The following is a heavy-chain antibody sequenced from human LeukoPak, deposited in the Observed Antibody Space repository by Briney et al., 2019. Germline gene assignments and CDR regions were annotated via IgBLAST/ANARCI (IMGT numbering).Heavy chain of an antibody. CDR3: AREDDYGDYTPGRDI. V-gene: IGHV3-30-3*01. CDR1: GFTFSDAW. Sequence: GGSLRLSCAASGFTFSDAWMHWVRQAPGKGLEWVAVISYDGSNKYYADSVKGRFTISRDNSKNTLYLQMNSLRAEDTAVYYCAREDDYGDYTPGRDIWGQGTMVTVSS. D-gene: IGHD4-17*01. CDR2: ISYDGSNK. J-gene: IGHJ3*02.